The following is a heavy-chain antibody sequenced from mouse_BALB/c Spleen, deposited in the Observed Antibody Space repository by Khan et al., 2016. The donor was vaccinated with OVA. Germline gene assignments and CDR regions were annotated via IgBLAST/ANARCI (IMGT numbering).Heavy chain of an antibody. J-gene: IGHJ3*01. CDR1: GYSFTSYY. V-gene: IGHV1S135*01. CDR2: IDPFNGGT. CDR3: ARHAYVACFAY. Sequence: VQLKQSGPELMKPGDSVKISCKASGYSFTSYYIHWVKQSHGKSLEWIGYIDPFNGGTSYNPKFKGKATLTVDKSSSTAYMHLSSLTSDDSAYYYCARHAYVACFAYWGQGTLVTVAA. D-gene: IGHD2-2*01.